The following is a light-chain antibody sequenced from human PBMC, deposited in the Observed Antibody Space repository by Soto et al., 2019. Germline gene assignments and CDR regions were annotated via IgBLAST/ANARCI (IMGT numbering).Light chain of an antibody. CDR3: MQGTYWPRT. CDR1: QSLVYSDGNAY. Sequence: DVVMTQSPLSLPVTLGQPASISCRSNQSLVYSDGNAYLNWFQQRPGQSPRRLIYKVSNRDSRVPDRIRRRWVSTDFTLKISRVEAEDVWVYYCMQGTYWPRTFGQGTKVEIK. CDR2: KVS. V-gene: IGKV2-30*01. J-gene: IGKJ1*01.